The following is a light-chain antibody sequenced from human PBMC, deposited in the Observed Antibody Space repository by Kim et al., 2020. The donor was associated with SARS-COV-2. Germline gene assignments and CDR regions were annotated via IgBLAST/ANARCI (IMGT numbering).Light chain of an antibody. Sequence: GPRVTASCSGRSSNIGRRKVTWYQHFPGTAPKRLIHTSNKRPSGVPDRFSGAKSGTSASLAINGLQSEDEADYYCEKWDVSLDGWVFGGGTQLTVL. CDR3: EKWDVSLDGWV. V-gene: IGLV1-44*01. J-gene: IGLJ3*02. CDR1: SSNIGRRK. CDR2: TSN.